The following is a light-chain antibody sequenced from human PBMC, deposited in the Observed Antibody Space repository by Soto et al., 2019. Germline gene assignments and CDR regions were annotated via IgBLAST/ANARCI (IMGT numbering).Light chain of an antibody. CDR3: QQYETFSVT. CDR2: LGS. V-gene: IGKV2-28*01. J-gene: IGKJ1*01. CDR1: QSLLHSNGYNY. Sequence: DIVMTQSPLSLPVTPGEPASISCRSSQSLLHSNGYNYLDWYLQKPGQSPQLLIYLGSNRSSGVPDRFSGSGSGTKFTLTFASLQPDDFATYYCQQYETFSVTFGPGTKVDIK.